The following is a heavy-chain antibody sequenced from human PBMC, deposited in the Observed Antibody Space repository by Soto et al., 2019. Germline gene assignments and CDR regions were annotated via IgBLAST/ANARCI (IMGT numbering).Heavy chain of an antibody. CDR2: FDPEDGET. V-gene: IGHV1-24*01. D-gene: IGHD6-13*01. J-gene: IGHJ4*02. Sequence: GASVKVSCKVSGYTLTELSMHWVRQAPGKGLEWMGGFDPEDGETIYAQKFQGRVTMTEDTSTDTTYMELSSLRSEDTAVYYCAAAGSTWPYYFDYWGQGTLVTVSS. CDR3: AAAGSTWPYYFDY. CDR1: GYTLTELS.